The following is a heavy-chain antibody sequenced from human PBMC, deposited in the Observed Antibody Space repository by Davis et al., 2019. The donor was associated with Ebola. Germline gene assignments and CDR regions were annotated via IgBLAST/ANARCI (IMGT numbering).Heavy chain of an antibody. Sequence: AASVKVSCKASGYTFTNYYMHWVRQAPGQGLEWMGWISAYNGNTNYAQKVQGRVTMTTDTSTSTAYVGLESLRSDDTAVYYCARDGRAPRFLYGMDVWGQGTTVRISS. V-gene: IGHV1-18*04. CDR1: GYTFTNYY. D-gene: IGHD1-1*01. CDR2: ISAYNGNT. J-gene: IGHJ6*02. CDR3: ARDGRAPRFLYGMDV.